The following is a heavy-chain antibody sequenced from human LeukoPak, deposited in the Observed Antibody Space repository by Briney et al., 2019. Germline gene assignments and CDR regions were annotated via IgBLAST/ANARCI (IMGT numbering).Heavy chain of an antibody. V-gene: IGHV3-48*02. D-gene: IGHD2-15*01. Sequence: PGGSLRLSCAASGFTFSSYSVNWVRQAPGKGLEWVSYISSTGTIYYADSVKGRFTISRDNAKNSLYLQMNSLRDEDTAVYYCATLSGLRWGQGTLVTVSS. CDR1: GFTFSSYS. CDR2: ISSTGTI. CDR3: ATLSGLR. J-gene: IGHJ4*02.